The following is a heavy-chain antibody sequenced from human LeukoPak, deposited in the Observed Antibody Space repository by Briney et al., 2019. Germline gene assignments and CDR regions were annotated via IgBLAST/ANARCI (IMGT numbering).Heavy chain of an antibody. D-gene: IGHD2-15*01. V-gene: IGHV4-38-2*02. J-gene: IGHJ4*02. Sequence: SETLSLTCSVSGYDLSSGYDWGWVRQPPGMGLEWIGNINYSGRTSHHPSLTSRVTLSLDTSKNQFSLTLRSVTAADTAVYYCARDSYCSASTSSCVDYWGPGILVTVSS. CDR2: INYSGRT. CDR3: ARDSYCSASTSSCVDY. CDR1: GYDLSSGYD.